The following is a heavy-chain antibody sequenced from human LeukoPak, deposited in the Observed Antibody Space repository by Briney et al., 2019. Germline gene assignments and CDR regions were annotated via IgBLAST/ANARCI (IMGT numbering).Heavy chain of an antibody. CDR2: IYYSGST. Sequence: SQTLSLTCTVSGGSISSGGSYWSWIRQHPGKGLEWIGYIYYSGSTYYNPSLKSRVTISVDTSKSQFSLRLSAVTAADTAVYYCAREMDCGADCHSYDYWGQGTLVTVSS. D-gene: IGHD2-21*02. CDR1: GGSISSGGSY. V-gene: IGHV4-31*03. J-gene: IGHJ4*02. CDR3: AREMDCGADCHSYDY.